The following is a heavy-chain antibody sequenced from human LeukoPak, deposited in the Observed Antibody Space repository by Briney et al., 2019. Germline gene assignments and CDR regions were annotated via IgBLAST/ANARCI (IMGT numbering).Heavy chain of an antibody. Sequence: PGGSLRLSCAASGFTFSSYSMNWVRQAPGKGLEWVSYINTSSSTIYYADSVKGRFTISRDNAKNSLYLQMNSLRAEDTAVYYCARENEVDSGYDAFDIWGQGTMVTVSS. J-gene: IGHJ3*02. V-gene: IGHV3-48*01. CDR2: INTSSSTI. D-gene: IGHD5-12*01. CDR1: GFTFSSYS. CDR3: ARENEVDSGYDAFDI.